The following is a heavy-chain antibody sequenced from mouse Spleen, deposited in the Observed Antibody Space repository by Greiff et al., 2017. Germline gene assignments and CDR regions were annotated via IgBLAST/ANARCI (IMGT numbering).Heavy chain of an antibody. V-gene: IGHV1-15*01. J-gene: IGHJ2*01. CDR1: GYTFTDYE. CDR2: IDPETGGT. CDR3: TREEGNWAFDY. D-gene: IGHD4-1*01. Sequence: QVQLKQSGAELVRPGASVTLSCKASGYTFTDYEMHWVKQTPVHGLEWIGAIDPETGGTAYNQKFKGKAILTADKSSSTAYMELRSLTSEDSAVYYCTREEGNWAFDYWGQGTTLTVSS.